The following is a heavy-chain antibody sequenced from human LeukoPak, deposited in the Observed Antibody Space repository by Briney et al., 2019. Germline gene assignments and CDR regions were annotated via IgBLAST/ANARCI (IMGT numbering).Heavy chain of an antibody. CDR2: INHSGST. J-gene: IGHJ6*02. CDR3: ARGLRYFDWLLDYYYYYGMDV. Sequence: SETLSLTCAVSGGSFSGYYWSWVRQPPGKGLEWIWAINHSGSTNYNPSLSSLVTISVDTSKNQFSLKLSSVTAADTAVYYCARGLRYFDWLLDYYYYYGMDVWGQGTTVTVSS. D-gene: IGHD3-9*01. CDR1: GGSFSGYY. V-gene: IGHV4-34*01.